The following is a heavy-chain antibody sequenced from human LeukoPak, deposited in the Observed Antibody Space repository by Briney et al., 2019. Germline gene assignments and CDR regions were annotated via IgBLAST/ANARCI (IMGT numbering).Heavy chain of an antibody. CDR1: GFTFSRYW. CDR2: ISYDGSNK. Sequence: GGSLRLSCAASGFTFSRYWMSWVRQAPGKGLEWVAVISYDGSNKYYADSVKGRFTISRDNSKNTLYLQMNCLRAEDTAVYYCARDYYDSSGDYYYMDVWGKGTTVTVSS. V-gene: IGHV3-30*03. D-gene: IGHD3-22*01. J-gene: IGHJ6*03. CDR3: ARDYYDSSGDYYYMDV.